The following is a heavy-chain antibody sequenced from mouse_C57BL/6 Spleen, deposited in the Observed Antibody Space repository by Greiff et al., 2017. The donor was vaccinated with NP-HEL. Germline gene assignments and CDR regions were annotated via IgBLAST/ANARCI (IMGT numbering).Heavy chain of an antibody. D-gene: IGHD2-5*01. CDR1: GYTFTSYW. CDR2: IYPGSGST. CDR3: ARERYSNYGFAY. J-gene: IGHJ3*01. V-gene: IGHV1-55*01. Sequence: QVQLQQPGAELVKPGASVKMSCKASGYTFTSYWITWVKRRPGQGLEWIGDIYPGSGSTNYNEKFKSKATLTVDTSSSTAYMQLSSLTSEDSAVYYCARERYSNYGFAYWGQGTLVTVSA.